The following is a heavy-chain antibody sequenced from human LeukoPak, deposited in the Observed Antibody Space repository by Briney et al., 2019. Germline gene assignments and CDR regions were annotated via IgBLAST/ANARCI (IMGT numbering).Heavy chain of an antibody. CDR2: IYYSRST. V-gene: IGHV4-30-4*01. J-gene: IGHJ3*02. CDR1: GFSISRGDYN. Sequence: SQTLSLTCTASGFSISRGDYNWSWLRQPPRKRPALLGYIYYSRSTYSDPSLKSLITISVDTSNNQFSLKLRSVTAADTAVYYWADWGSSWDAFDIWGQGTMVTVSS. CDR3: ADWGSSWDAFDI. D-gene: IGHD3-16*01.